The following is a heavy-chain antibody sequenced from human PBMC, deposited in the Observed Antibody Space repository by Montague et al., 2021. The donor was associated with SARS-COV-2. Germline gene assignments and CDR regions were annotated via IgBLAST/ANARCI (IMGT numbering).Heavy chain of an antibody. Sequence: SETLSLTCTVSGGSISSYYWSRIRQPPGKGLEWIGYIYYSGSTNYNPSLKSRVTISVDTSKNQFSLKLSSVTAADTAVYYCAREGSGRGYYNYGMDVWGQGTTVTVSS. D-gene: IGHD3-10*01. J-gene: IGHJ6*02. V-gene: IGHV4-59*01. CDR3: AREGSGRGYYNYGMDV. CDR2: IYYSGST. CDR1: GGSISSYY.